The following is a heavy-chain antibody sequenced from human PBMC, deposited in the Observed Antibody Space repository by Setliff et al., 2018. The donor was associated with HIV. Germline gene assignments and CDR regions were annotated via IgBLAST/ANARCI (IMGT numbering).Heavy chain of an antibody. CDR2: VSPYNGHT. D-gene: IGHD2-2*01. CDR3: ARWSCGRATCYDSPYNWYEP. CDR1: GYTFTNFG. V-gene: IGHV1-18*01. J-gene: IGHJ5*02. Sequence: ASVKVSCKASGYTFTNFGVGWVRQAPGQGLEWMGWVSPYNGHTKYAQRFQGRVTMSTDTSTSTIYMELTSLRSDDTAVYYCARWSCGRATCYDSPYNWYEPWGQGTLVTVSS.